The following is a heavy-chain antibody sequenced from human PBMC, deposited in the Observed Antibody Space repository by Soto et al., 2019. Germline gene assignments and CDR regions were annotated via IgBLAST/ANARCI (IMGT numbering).Heavy chain of an antibody. CDR1: GYTLTSHH. Sequence: QVQLVQSGAEVKKPGASVRVSCKASGYTLTSHHINWMRQATGQGLEWLGSMDPNNGDTAFAQKFQGRVAMNREITINTAYMELSRLRSDDTAVYYCARGGLYCNATSCHYFGMDVWGQGTTVTVSS. CDR2: MDPNNGDT. V-gene: IGHV1-8*01. CDR3: ARGGLYCNATSCHYFGMDV. J-gene: IGHJ6*02. D-gene: IGHD2-2*01.